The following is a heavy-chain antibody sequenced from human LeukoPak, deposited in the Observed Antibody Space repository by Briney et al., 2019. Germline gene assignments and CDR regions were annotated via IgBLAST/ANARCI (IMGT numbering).Heavy chain of an antibody. CDR3: ARDAELVRGVYYFDY. J-gene: IGHJ4*02. Sequence: GGSLRLSCAASGFTVSSNYMSLIRQAPGKGLEWVSYISSSGSTIYYADSVKGRFTISRDNAKNSLYLQMNSLRAEDTAVYYCARDAELVRGVYYFDYWGQGTLVTVSS. V-gene: IGHV3-11*01. CDR1: GFTVSSNY. D-gene: IGHD6-13*01. CDR2: ISSSGSTI.